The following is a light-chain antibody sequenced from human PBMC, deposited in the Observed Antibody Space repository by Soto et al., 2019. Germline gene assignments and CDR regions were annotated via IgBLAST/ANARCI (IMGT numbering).Light chain of an antibody. Sequence: DIQMTQSPSSLAASVGDRVTITVLASQSISSYLNWYQQKPGKAPKLLIYAASSLQSGVPSRFSGSGSGTDFTLTISSLQPEDFATYYCQQSYSTPRTFGQGTKVDIK. CDR2: AAS. CDR3: QQSYSTPRT. J-gene: IGKJ1*01. V-gene: IGKV1-39*01. CDR1: QSISSY.